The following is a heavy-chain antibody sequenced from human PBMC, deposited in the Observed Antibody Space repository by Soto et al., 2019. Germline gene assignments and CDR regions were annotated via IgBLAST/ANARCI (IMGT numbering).Heavy chain of an antibody. J-gene: IGHJ4*02. CDR3: ARGAGSVAGPLDY. D-gene: IGHD6-19*01. CDR2: IYSGGST. CDR1: GFTVSSNY. V-gene: IGHV3-53*02. Sequence: EVQLVETGGGLIQPGGSLRLSCAASGFTVSSNYMSWVRQAPGKGLEWVSVIYSGGSTYYADSVKGRFTISRDNSKNTLYLQMNSLRAEDTAVYYCARGAGSVAGPLDYWGQGTLVTVSS.